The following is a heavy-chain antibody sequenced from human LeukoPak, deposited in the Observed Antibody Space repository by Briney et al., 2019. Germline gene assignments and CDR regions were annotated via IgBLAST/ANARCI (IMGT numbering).Heavy chain of an antibody. J-gene: IGHJ5*02. CDR1: GYTFTGYY. D-gene: IGHD3-3*01. Sequence: ASVKVSCKASGYTFTGYYMHWVRQAPGQGLEWMGWINPNSGGTNYAQKFQGRVTMTRDTSISTAYMELSRLRSDGTAVYYCARNGVADNWFDPWGQGTLVTVSS. CDR3: ARNGVADNWFDP. CDR2: INPNSGGT. V-gene: IGHV1-2*02.